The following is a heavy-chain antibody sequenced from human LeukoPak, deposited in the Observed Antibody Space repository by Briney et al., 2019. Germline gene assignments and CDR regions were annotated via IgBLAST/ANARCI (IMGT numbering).Heavy chain of an antibody. CDR3: ARTVDILTHIDAFDI. D-gene: IGHD3-9*01. V-gene: IGHV3-23*01. Sequence: PGGSLRLSCAASGFTSSSYAMSWVRQAPGKGLEWVSAISGSGGSTYYADSVKGRFTISRDNSKNTLYLQMNSLRAEDTAVYYCARTVDILTHIDAFDIWGQGTMVTVSS. CDR1: GFTSSSYA. CDR2: ISGSGGST. J-gene: IGHJ3*02.